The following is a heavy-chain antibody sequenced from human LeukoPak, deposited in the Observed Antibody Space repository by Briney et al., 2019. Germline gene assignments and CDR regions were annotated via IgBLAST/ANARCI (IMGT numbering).Heavy chain of an antibody. D-gene: IGHD2-2*03. J-gene: IGHJ4*02. V-gene: IGHV4-59*08. Sequence: PSETLSLTCTVSGDSVSSYYWSWIRQPPGKGLEWIGYIYYSGSTNYNPSLRGRVTISVDTSKNQFSLKLSSVTAADTAVYYCARHSRLDKSSLSWADYWGQGTLVTVSS. CDR1: GDSVSSYY. CDR3: ARHSRLDKSSLSWADY. CDR2: IYYSGST.